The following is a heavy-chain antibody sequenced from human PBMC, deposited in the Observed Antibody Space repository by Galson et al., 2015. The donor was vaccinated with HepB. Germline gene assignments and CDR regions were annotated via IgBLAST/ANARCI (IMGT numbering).Heavy chain of an antibody. CDR2: INVGNGNT. D-gene: IGHD6-13*01. CDR1: GYTFTMYA. CDR3: ARSGRFGIAATDHGLY. J-gene: IGHJ4*02. V-gene: IGHV1-3*01. Sequence: GYTFTMYAMHWVRQAPGQRPEWMGWINVGNGNTKYSQKFQGRVTITRDTSASTAYMELGSLKSEDTAVYYCARSGRFGIAATDHGLYWGQGTLVTVSS.